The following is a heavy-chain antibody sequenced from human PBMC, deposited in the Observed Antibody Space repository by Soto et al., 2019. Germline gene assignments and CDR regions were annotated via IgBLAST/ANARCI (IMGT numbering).Heavy chain of an antibody. D-gene: IGHD1-26*01. J-gene: IGHJ4*02. CDR3: ARDGGRHSGGIDY. CDR1: GGTFSSYS. Sequence: QVQLVQSGAEVKKPGSSVKVSCKASGGTFSSYSINWVRQAPGQGLEWMGEIIPIFGTANYAQKFQGRVTITAEESTSTAYMELSSLRSEETAVYYCARDGGRHSGGIDYWGQGTLVTVSS. V-gene: IGHV1-69*01. CDR2: IIPIFGTA.